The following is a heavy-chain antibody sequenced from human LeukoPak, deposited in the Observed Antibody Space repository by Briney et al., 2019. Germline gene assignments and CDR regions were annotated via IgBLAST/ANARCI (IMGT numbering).Heavy chain of an antibody. CDR2: IGTAGDT. Sequence: GGSLRLSCAGSGFTFSSYDIQWVRQATGKGLEWVSSIGTAGDTYYAGSVKGRFTLSRENAKRSSYLQMNNLGAWDTAVYYCARGALGFDYWGQGTLVTVSS. J-gene: IGHJ4*02. V-gene: IGHV3-13*04. CDR1: GFTFSSYD. CDR3: ARGALGFDY.